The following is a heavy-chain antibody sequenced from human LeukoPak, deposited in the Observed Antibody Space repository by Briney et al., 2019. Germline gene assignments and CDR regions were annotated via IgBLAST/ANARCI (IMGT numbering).Heavy chain of an antibody. CDR3: ARGLITIFGVVDY. Sequence: SETLSLTCAVSGESFSAYYWTWIRQPPGKGLEWVGEINHDGTTNYNPSLESRVTMSVDTSKNQFSLKLSSVTAADTAMYYCARGLITIFGVVDYWGQGGLVTVSS. CDR1: GESFSAYY. V-gene: IGHV4-34*01. D-gene: IGHD3-3*01. CDR2: INHDGTT. J-gene: IGHJ4*02.